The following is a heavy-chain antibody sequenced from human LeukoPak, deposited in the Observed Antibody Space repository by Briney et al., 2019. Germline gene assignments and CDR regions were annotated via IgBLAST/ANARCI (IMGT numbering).Heavy chain of an antibody. J-gene: IGHJ4*02. Sequence: GASVKVSFKASGYTFTIYGISWVRQAPGQGLEWMGWISAYNGNTNYAQKLQGRVTITTDTSTSTAYMELRSLRSDDTAVYYCARAPVLLWFGETHDGILDLDYWGQGTLVTVSS. CDR3: ARAPVLLWFGETHDGILDLDY. V-gene: IGHV1-18*01. CDR1: GYTFTIYG. D-gene: IGHD3-10*01. CDR2: ISAYNGNT.